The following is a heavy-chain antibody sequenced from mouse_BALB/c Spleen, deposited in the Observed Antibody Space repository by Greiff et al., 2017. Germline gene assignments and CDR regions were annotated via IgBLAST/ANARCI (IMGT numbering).Heavy chain of an antibody. V-gene: IGHV5-6-5*01. Sequence: EVMLVESGGGLVKPGGSLKLSCAASGFTFSSYAMSWVRQTPEKRLEWVASISSGGSTYYPDSVKGRFTISRDNARNILYLQMSSLRSEDTAMYYCARGRGFYAMDYWGQGTSVTVSS. D-gene: IGHD3-2*02. CDR1: GFTFSSYA. CDR2: ISSGGST. CDR3: ARGRGFYAMDY. J-gene: IGHJ4*01.